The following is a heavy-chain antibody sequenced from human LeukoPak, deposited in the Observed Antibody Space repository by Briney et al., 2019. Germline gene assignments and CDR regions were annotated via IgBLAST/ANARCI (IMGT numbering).Heavy chain of an antibody. CDR1: GASISGSGYY. D-gene: IGHD3-10*01. CDR3: AREKMRSGSYELDY. Sequence: LSLTCTVSGASISGSGYYWGWIRQPPGTGLEWLSYIGQSGFSMHYADSVKGRFTISRDNAKNSVYLQMDSLRVEDTAVYYCAREKMRSGSYELDYWGQGTLVTVSS. V-gene: IGHV3-11*04. J-gene: IGHJ4*02. CDR2: IGQSGFSM.